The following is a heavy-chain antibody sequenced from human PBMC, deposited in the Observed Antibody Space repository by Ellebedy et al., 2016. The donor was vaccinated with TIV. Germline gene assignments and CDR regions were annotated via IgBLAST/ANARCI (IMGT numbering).Heavy chain of an antibody. D-gene: IGHD1-26*01. J-gene: IGHJ4*02. CDR3: ARTSSSGGFDY. Sequence: GESLKISCAASGFTVSGKHMSWVRQAPGTGLEWVSIIYSDGSTSYVDSVKGRFTISRDTSKNTLNLQMDSLRADDTAIYYCARTSSSGGFDYWGQGTLVTVSS. V-gene: IGHV3-53*01. CDR2: IYSDGST. CDR1: GFTVSGKH.